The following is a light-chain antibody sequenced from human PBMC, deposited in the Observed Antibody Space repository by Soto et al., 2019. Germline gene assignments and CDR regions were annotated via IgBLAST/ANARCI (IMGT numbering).Light chain of an antibody. CDR3: TSYSRYSVLV. V-gene: IGLV2-14*01. Sequence: QSVLTNPASVSGSPGHSITISFTGTISYIGGYKYVSWYQHHPSKATKLIIFEVSNRPSGVSYRFSGSNSGNKAYLTISVLQAEDEADYYCTSYSRYSVLVFGGGTKVTVL. J-gene: IGLJ3*02. CDR2: EVS. CDR1: ISYIGGYKY.